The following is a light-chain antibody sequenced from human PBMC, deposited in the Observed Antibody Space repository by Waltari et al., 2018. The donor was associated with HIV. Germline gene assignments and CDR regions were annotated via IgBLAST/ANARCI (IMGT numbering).Light chain of an antibody. CDR1: NIGSKS. J-gene: IGLJ3*02. CDR2: DDS. V-gene: IGLV3-21*02. CDR3: QVWDSSSDDWV. Sequence: SYVLAQPPSVSVAPGQTARITCGGDNIGSKSVHWYQQKPGLAPLLVVYDDSDRPSGIPERFSGSNSGNTATLTISRVEAGDEADYYCQVWDSSSDDWVFGGGTKVTVL.